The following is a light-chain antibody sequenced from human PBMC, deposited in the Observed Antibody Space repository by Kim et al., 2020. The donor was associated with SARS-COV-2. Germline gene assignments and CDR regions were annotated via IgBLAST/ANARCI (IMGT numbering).Light chain of an antibody. J-gene: IGKJ1*01. CDR2: GAS. V-gene: IGKV3-20*01. CDR1: QSVSSSY. Sequence: SPGERATLSCRARQSVSSSYLAWYQQKPGQAPRLLIYGASSRATGIPDRFSGSGSGTDFTLTISRLEPGDFAVYYCQQYGSSPRTFGQGTKGDIK. CDR3: QQYGSSPRT.